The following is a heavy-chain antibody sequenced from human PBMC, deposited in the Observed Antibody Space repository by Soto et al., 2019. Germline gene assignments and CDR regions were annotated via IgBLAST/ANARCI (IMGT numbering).Heavy chain of an antibody. V-gene: IGHV3-21*01. CDR3: ARDGLSVGAIPFDY. Sequence: VGSLRLSCAASGFTFSSYSMNWVRQAPGKGLEWVSSISSSSSYIYYADSVKGRFTISRDNAKNSLYLQMNSLRAEDTAVYYCARDGLSVGAIPFDYWGQGTLVTVSS. J-gene: IGHJ4*02. D-gene: IGHD1-26*01. CDR2: ISSSSSYI. CDR1: GFTFSSYS.